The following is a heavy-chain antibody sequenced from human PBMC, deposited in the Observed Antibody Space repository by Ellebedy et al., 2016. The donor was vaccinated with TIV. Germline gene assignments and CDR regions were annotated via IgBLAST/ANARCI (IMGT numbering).Heavy chain of an antibody. J-gene: IGHJ4*02. Sequence: MPSETLSLTCTVSGGSISSGDYYWSWIRQPPGKGLEWIGEIYHSGSTNYNPSLKSRVTISVDKSKNQFSLKLSSVTAADTAVYYCARGVPAASWGQGTLVTVSS. CDR2: IYHSGST. V-gene: IGHV4-39*07. CDR3: ARGVPAAS. D-gene: IGHD2-2*01. CDR1: GGSISSGDYY.